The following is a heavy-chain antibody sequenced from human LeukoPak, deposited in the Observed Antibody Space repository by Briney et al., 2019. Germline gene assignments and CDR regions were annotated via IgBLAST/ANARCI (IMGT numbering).Heavy chain of an antibody. Sequence: SETLSLTCTVSGGSISSYYWSWIRQPAGKGLEWIGRIYTSGSTNYNPPPKSRVTMSVDTSKNQFSLKLSSVTAADTAVYYCARDRFSEYQLPRPIIWFDPWGQGTLVTVSS. V-gene: IGHV4-4*07. CDR1: GGSISSYY. D-gene: IGHD2-2*01. CDR3: ARDRFSEYQLPRPIIWFDP. J-gene: IGHJ5*02. CDR2: IYTSGST.